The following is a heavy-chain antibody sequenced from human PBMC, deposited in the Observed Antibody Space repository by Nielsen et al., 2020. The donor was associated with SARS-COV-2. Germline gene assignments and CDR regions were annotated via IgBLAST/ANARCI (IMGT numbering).Heavy chain of an antibody. CDR2: ISGSGGST. J-gene: IGHJ4*02. Sequence: GGSLRLSCAASGFTFSSYAMSWVRQAPGKGLEWVSAISGSGGSTYYADSVKGRFTISRDNSKNTLYLQMNSLRAEDTAVYYCAKTVVPAALYPLGFDYWGQGTLVTVSS. CDR1: GFTFSSYA. V-gene: IGHV3-23*01. CDR3: AKTVVPAALYPLGFDY. D-gene: IGHD2-2*01.